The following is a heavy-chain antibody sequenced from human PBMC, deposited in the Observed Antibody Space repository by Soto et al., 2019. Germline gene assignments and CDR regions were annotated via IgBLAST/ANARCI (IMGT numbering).Heavy chain of an antibody. CDR1: GSPISSYY. D-gene: IGHD2-15*01. CDR3: ARLGGRYQAFDY. J-gene: IGHJ4*01. CDR2: IYYTGTT. Sequence: PSETLSLTCNVSGSPISSYYWGWFRQPPGQGLEWVGYIYYTGTTSYNPSLRGRVAISVDASKSQFSLDLRSVTAADTAVYFCARLGGRYQAFDYWGHGALLTVSS. V-gene: IGHV4-59*08.